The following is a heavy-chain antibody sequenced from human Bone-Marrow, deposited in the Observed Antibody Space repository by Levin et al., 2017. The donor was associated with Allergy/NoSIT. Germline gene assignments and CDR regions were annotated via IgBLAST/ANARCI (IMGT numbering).Heavy chain of an antibody. V-gene: IGHV3-43D*04. CDR2: ISWDVSRT. J-gene: IGHJ5*02. CDR1: GFTFDDYA. Sequence: TGGSLRLSCSASGFTFDDYAMHWVRQAPGKGLEWVSLISWDVSRTYYADSVKGRFTISRDNNRNSLYLQMNSLRAEDTAFYYCAKDAGLSYSAYYDAWGQGTLVTVSS. D-gene: IGHD3-3*01. CDR3: AKDAGLSYSAYYDA.